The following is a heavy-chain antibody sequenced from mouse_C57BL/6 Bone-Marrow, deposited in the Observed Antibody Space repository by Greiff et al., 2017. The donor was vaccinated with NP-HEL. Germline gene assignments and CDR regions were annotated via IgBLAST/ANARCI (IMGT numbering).Heavy chain of an antibody. D-gene: IGHD2-1*01. CDR2: INPNYGTT. CDR3: ARGHIYYGNYRYFDV. V-gene: IGHV1-39*01. Sequence: VQLQQSGPELVKPGASVKLSCKASGYSFTDYNMNWVKQSNGKSLEWIGVINPNYGTTSYNQKFKGKATLTVAQSSSTAYMQLNSLTSEDSAVYYGARGHIYYGNYRYFDVWGTGTTVTVSA. CDR1: GYSFTDYN. J-gene: IGHJ1*03.